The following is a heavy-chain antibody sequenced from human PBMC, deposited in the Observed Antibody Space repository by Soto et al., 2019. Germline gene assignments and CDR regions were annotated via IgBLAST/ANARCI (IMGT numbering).Heavy chain of an antibody. CDR2: ISYDGSNK. J-gene: IGHJ4*02. CDR3: AKGMSSSRQPVYFDY. V-gene: IGHV3-30*18. Sequence: GGSLRLSCAASGFTFSSYGMHWVRQAPGKGLEWVAVISYDGSNKYYADSVKGRFTISRDNSKNTLYLQMNSLRAEDTAVYYCAKGMSSSRQPVYFDYWGQGTLVTVSS. D-gene: IGHD6-13*01. CDR1: GFTFSSYG.